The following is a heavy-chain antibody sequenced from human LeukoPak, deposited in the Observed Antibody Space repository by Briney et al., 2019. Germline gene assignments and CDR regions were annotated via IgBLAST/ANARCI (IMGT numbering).Heavy chain of an antibody. D-gene: IGHD2-8*01. J-gene: IGHJ4*02. CDR2: NMNT. Sequence: PSETLSPTCIVSGASVSSGDHHWSWIRQAPGKGLEWIGHNMNTYYNPSLKSRVTISIDTSKNQFSLMLSTVAAADTAIYYCATYYVNGAGRGHWGPGTLVTVSS. CDR1: GASVSSGDHH. V-gene: IGHV4-61*08. CDR3: ATYYVNGAGRGH.